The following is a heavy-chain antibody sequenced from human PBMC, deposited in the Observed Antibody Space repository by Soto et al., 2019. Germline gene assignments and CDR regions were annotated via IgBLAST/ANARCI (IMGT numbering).Heavy chain of an antibody. J-gene: IGHJ4*02. CDR1: GGSISSGGYY. CDR3: ARGIDYYDSSGYFFWLDY. V-gene: IGHV4-31*03. D-gene: IGHD3-22*01. Sequence: ASETLSLTCTVSGGSISSGGYYWSWIRQHPGKGLEWIGYIYYSGSTYYNPSLKSRVTISVDTSKNQFSLKLSSVTAADTAVYYCARGIDYYDSSGYFFWLDYWGQGTLVTVSS. CDR2: IYYSGST.